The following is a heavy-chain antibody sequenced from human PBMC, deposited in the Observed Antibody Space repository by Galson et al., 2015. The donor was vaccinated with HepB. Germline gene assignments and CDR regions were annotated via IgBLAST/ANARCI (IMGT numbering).Heavy chain of an antibody. V-gene: IGHV3-7*03. D-gene: IGHD1-1*01. CDR3: ARAPSTGTVDV. J-gene: IGHJ6*02. CDR2: INQDGSAE. CDR1: GFSFSSIW. Sequence: SLRLSCAASGFSFSSIWMSWVRQAPGKGLEWVANINQDGSAEYYVDSVKGRFTISRDNAKNSPYLQMNSLRAEDTAVYYCARAPSTGTVDVWGQGTTVTVSS.